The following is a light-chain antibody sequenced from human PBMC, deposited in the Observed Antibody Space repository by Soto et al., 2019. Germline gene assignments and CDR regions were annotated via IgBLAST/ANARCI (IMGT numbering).Light chain of an antibody. CDR3: LLSDSGARV. J-gene: IGLJ2*01. CDR2: DTS. Sequence: QAVVTQEPSLTVSPGGTVTLTCGSSTGAVTSGHSPFWFQQKPGQAPRTLISDTSNKHSWTPARFSGSLLGGKAALTLSGAQPEDEAEYYCLLSDSGARVFGGGTKVTVL. CDR1: TGAVTSGHS. V-gene: IGLV7-46*01.